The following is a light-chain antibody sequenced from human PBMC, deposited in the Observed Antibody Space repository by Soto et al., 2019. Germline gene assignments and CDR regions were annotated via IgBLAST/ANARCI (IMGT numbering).Light chain of an antibody. J-gene: IGLJ2*01. CDR1: SSDVGGYNY. V-gene: IGLV2-8*01. CDR3: SSYAGSSTWV. Sequence: QSVPTQPPSASGSPGQSATISCTGSSSDVGGYNYVSWYQQYPGKAPKLMIYEVSKRPSGVPDRFSGSKSGNTASLTVSGLQAEDVADYYCSSYAGSSTWVFGGGTKVTVL. CDR2: EVS.